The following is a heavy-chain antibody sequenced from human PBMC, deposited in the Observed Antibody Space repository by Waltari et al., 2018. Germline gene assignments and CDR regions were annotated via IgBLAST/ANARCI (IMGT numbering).Heavy chain of an antibody. J-gene: IGHJ3*02. V-gene: IGHV4-59*01. CDR1: GGSISSYY. D-gene: IGHD5-12*01. Sequence: QVQLQESGPGLVKPSETLSLTCTVSGGSISSYYWSWIRQPPGQGLEWIGYIYYSGSTNYNPSLKRRVTISVDTSKNQFSLKLSSVTAADTAVYYCAREAWLQMGQGAFDIWGQGTMVTVSS. CDR2: IYYSGST. CDR3: AREAWLQMGQGAFDI.